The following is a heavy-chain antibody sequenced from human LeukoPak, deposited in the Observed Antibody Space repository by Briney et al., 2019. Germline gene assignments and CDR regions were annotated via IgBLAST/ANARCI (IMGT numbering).Heavy chain of an antibody. D-gene: IGHD6-19*01. V-gene: IGHV4-59*01. CDR1: GGSISSYY. CDR2: IYYSGST. CDR3: AKGGSGWSRPYYFDY. Sequence: SETLSLTCTVSGGSISSYYWSWIRQPPGKGLEWIGYIYYSGSTNYNPSLKSRVTISVDTSKNQFSLKLSSVTAADTAVYYCAKGGSGWSRPYYFDYWGQGTLVTVSS. J-gene: IGHJ4*02.